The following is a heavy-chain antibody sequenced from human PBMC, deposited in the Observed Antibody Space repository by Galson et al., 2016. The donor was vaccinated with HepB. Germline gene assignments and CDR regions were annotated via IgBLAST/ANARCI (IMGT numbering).Heavy chain of an antibody. CDR3: ARILFDFRGGFWFDL. J-gene: IGHJ5*02. CDR1: GGSLSNYY. Sequence: SETLSLTCAVSGGSLSNYYWSWSRQPPGQGLEWIGEINHRGSTLYNPSPKRRVTMSIATSKNHFSLNLTSVTAADTALYYFARILFDFRGGFWFDLWGQGTLVTVSS. D-gene: IGHD3-3*01. CDR2: INHRGST. V-gene: IGHV4-34*01.